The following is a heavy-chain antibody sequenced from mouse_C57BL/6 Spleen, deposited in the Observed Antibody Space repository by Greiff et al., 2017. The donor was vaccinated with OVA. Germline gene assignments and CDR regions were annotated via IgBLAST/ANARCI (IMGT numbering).Heavy chain of an antibody. V-gene: IGHV14-4*01. CDR1: GFNIKDDY. J-gene: IGHJ1*03. CDR2: IDPENGDT. CDR3: TKSNYWYFEV. D-gene: IGHD2-5*01. Sequence: EVQLKQSGAELVRPGASVKLSCTASGFNIKDDYMHWVKQRPEQGLEWIGWIDPENGDTEYASKFQGKATITADTSSNTAYLQLSSLTSEDTAVYYCTKSNYWYFEVWGTGTTVTVSS.